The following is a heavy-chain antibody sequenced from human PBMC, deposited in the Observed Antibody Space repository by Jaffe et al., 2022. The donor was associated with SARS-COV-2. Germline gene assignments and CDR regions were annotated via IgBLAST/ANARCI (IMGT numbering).Heavy chain of an antibody. CDR3: ARGEIGYSYGYAK. V-gene: IGHV3-30*04. D-gene: IGHD5-18*01. J-gene: IGHJ4*02. CDR1: GFTFSSYA. CDR2: ISYDGSNK. Sequence: QVQLVESGGGVVQPGRSLRLSCAASGFTFSSYAMHWVRQAPGKGLEWVAVISYDGSNKYYADSVKGRFTISRDNSKNTLYLQMNSLRAEDTAVYYCARGEIGYSYGYAKWGQGTLVTVSS.